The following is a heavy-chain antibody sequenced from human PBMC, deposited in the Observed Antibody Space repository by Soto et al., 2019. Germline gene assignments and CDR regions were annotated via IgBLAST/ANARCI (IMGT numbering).Heavy chain of an antibody. CDR1: GYTFTGAY. D-gene: IGHD6-6*01. CDR3: ARVYNLGSISSGPLHYFYYGMDV. Sequence: ASVKVSCKASGYTFTGAYMHWVRQAPGQVLEWMGLINPDSGATNYAQEFQGRITMTSDTSISTAYMDLRRLRSNDTAVYYCARVYNLGSISSGPLHYFYYGMDVWGQGTTVTVSS. J-gene: IGHJ6*02. V-gene: IGHV1-2*02. CDR2: INPDSGAT.